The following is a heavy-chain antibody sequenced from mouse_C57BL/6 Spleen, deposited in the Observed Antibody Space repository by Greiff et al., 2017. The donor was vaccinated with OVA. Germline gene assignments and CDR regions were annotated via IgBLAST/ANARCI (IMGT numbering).Heavy chain of an antibody. CDR1: GYTFTDYE. D-gene: IGHD2-2*01. CDR2: IDPETGGT. V-gene: IGHV1-15*01. J-gene: IGHJ3*01. Sequence: VQLQQSGAELVRPGASVTLSCKASGYTFTDYEMHWVKQTPVHGLEWIGAIDPETGGTAYNQKFKGKAILTADKSSSTAYMELRSLTSEDSAVYYCARSRDGYDFWFAYWGQGTLVTVSA. CDR3: ARSRDGYDFWFAY.